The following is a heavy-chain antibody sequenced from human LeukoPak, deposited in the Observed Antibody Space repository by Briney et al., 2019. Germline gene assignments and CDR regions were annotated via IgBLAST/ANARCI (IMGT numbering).Heavy chain of an antibody. V-gene: IGHV3-7*01. CDR1: GFTLSSHW. Sequence: GGSLRLSCAASGFTLSSHWMGWVRQAPGKGLEWVANIKQDGSETYYVDSVKGRFTISRDNAKNSLYLQMNSLRAEDTAVYFCASPFVIAAAGTDWYFDLWGRGTLVTVSS. CDR3: ASPFVIAAAGTDWYFDL. D-gene: IGHD6-13*01. CDR2: IKQDGSET. J-gene: IGHJ2*01.